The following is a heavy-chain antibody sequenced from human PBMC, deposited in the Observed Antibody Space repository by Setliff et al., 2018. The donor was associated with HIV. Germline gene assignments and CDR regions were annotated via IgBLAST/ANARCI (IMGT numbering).Heavy chain of an antibody. CDR2: IYPGDSDT. CDR3: ARVIVGASDAFDI. J-gene: IGHJ3*02. Sequence: GESLKISCKGSGYSFTTYWIGWVRQMPGKGLEWMGIIYPGDSDTRYSPSFQGQVTISVDKSISTAYLQWSSLRASDIAMYYCARVIVGASDAFDIWGQGTMVTVSS. V-gene: IGHV5-51*01. CDR1: GYSFTTYW. D-gene: IGHD1-26*01.